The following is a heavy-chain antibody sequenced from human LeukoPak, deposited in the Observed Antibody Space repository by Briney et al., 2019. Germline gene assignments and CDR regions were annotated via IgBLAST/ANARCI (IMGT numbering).Heavy chain of an antibody. J-gene: IGHJ4*02. CDR3: ARNTKTSTNVDY. CDR1: GGSISSYY. Sequence: SETLSLTCTVSGGSISSYYWSWSRQPPGKGLEWIGYIYYSGSTNYNPSLKSRVTISVDTSKSQFSLKLSSVTAADTAVYYCARNTKTSTNVDYWGQGTLVTVSS. D-gene: IGHD2-8*01. V-gene: IGHV4-59*08. CDR2: IYYSGST.